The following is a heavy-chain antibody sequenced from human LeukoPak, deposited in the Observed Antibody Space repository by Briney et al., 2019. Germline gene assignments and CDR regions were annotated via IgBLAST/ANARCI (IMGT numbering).Heavy chain of an antibody. D-gene: IGHD3-22*01. CDR1: GDSISNYY. CDR2: IYASGSS. CDR3: ARCLNTYYYDNSGYSPEHYYMDV. J-gene: IGHJ6*03. Sequence: SETLSHTCTVSGDSISNYYWSWVRQPAGKGLEWIGRIYASGSSNYNPSLKSRITISVDTSKNQFSLKLSSVTAADTAVYYCARCLNTYYYDNSGYSPEHYYMDVWGKGTTVSVSS. V-gene: IGHV4-4*07.